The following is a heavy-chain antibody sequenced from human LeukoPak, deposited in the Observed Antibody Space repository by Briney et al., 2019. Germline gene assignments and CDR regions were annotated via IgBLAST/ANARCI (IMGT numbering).Heavy chain of an antibody. Sequence: GGSLRLSCSASGFTVSTVYMTWVRQAPGKGLEWVTVIYGGPTAFYADSVKDRFTISRDNPKNTLNLQMNSLRAEDTAVYYCAREIGQLGGAFDIWGQGTMVTVSS. D-gene: IGHD7-27*01. CDR3: AREIGQLGGAFDI. V-gene: IGHV3-53*01. CDR2: IYGGPTA. J-gene: IGHJ3*02. CDR1: GFTVSTVY.